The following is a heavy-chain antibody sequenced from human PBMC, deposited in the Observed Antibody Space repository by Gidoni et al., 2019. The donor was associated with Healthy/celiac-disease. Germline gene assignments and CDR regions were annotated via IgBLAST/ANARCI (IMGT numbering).Heavy chain of an antibody. CDR2: SYWADDK. CDR1: GCALSTSGVG. Sequence: QITLKESGPTLVKPTQTLTLTYTFSGCALSTSGVGVCRIRQPPGTALEWLALSYWADDKRYSPSLKSRLTITKDTSKNQVVLTMTNMDPVDTATYYCAHSYDFGSGYSFDFWGQGTLVTVSS. V-gene: IGHV2-5*02. J-gene: IGHJ4*02. CDR3: AHSYDFGSGYSFDF. D-gene: IGHD3-3*01.